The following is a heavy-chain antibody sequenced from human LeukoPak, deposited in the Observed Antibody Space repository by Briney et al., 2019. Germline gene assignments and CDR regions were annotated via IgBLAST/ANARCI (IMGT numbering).Heavy chain of an antibody. CDR2: ISYDGSNK. Sequence: GGSLRLSCAASGFTFSSYWMSWVRQAPGKGLEWVAVISYDGSNKYYADSVKGRFTISRDNSKNTLYLQMNSLRAEDTAVYYCARIRILVSPDYWGQGTLVTVSS. J-gene: IGHJ4*02. CDR3: ARIRILVSPDY. V-gene: IGHV3-30*03. CDR1: GFTFSSYW. D-gene: IGHD2-8*02.